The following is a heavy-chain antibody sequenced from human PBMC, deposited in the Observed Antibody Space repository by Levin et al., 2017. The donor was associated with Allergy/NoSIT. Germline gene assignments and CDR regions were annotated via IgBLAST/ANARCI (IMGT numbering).Heavy chain of an antibody. D-gene: IGHD3-10*01. Sequence: SETLSLTCTVSGGSISSGDYYWSWIRQPPGKGLEWIGYIYYSGSTYYNPSLKSRVTISVDTSKNQFSLKLSSVTAADTAVYYCASMVRGVDPGWYFDLWGRGTLVTVSS. V-gene: IGHV4-30-4*01. CDR1: GGSISSGDYY. CDR2: IYYSGST. CDR3: ASMVRGVDPGWYFDL. J-gene: IGHJ2*01.